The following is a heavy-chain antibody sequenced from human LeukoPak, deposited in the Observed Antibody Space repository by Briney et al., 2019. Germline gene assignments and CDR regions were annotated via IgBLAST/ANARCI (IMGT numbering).Heavy chain of an antibody. CDR3: ARIAAALNWFDP. CDR1: GYTFTNHY. D-gene: IGHD6-13*01. J-gene: IGHJ5*02. V-gene: IGHV1-2*02. Sequence: GASVKVSCKASGYTFTNHYMHWVRQAPGQGLEWMGWINPDSGNINYAQKFEGRVTMTRDTSISTAYVELSRLRFDDTAVYYCARIAAALNWFDPWGQGTLVTVSS. CDR2: INPDSGNI.